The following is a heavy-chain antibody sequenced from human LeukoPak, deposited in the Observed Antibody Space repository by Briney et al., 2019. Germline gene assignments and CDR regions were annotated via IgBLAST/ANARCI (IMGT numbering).Heavy chain of an antibody. J-gene: IGHJ6*02. D-gene: IGHD3-22*01. CDR2: IYHSGST. CDR1: GYSISSGYY. CDR3: ARDRYYDSSGPDVYYYYGMDV. V-gene: IGHV4-38-2*02. Sequence: PSETLSLTCTVSGYSISSGYYWGWIRQPPGKGLEWIGSIYHSGSTYYNPSLKSRVTISVDTSKNQFSLKLSSVTAADTAVYYCARDRYYDSSGPDVYYYYGMDVWGQGTTVTVSS.